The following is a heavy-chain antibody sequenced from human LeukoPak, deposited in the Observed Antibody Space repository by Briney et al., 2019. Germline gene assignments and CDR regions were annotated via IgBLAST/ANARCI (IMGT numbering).Heavy chain of an antibody. J-gene: IGHJ4*02. Sequence: SGTLSLTCAVYGGSFSGYYWSWIRQPPGKGLEWIGEINHSGSTNYNPSLKSRVTISVDTSLNQFSLKLNSVTAADTAVYYCARYCSGGDCYSKALDYWGQGILVTVSS. CDR1: GGSFSGYY. V-gene: IGHV4-34*01. D-gene: IGHD2-15*01. CDR2: INHSGST. CDR3: ARYCSGGDCYSKALDY.